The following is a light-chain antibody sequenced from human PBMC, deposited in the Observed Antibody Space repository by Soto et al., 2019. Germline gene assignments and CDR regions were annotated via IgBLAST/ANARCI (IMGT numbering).Light chain of an antibody. CDR2: KVS. CDR1: HSLVYSDGIAY. CDR3: MQGTHWPPYT. V-gene: IGKV2-30*01. J-gene: IGKJ2*01. Sequence: DVVMTQSPLSLPVTLGQPASISCRSSHSLVYSDGIAYLNWFQQRPGQSPRRLIYKVSYRDSGVPDRFSGRGSGTDFTRRIRRVEAEDVGVYYCMQGTHWPPYTFGQGTKLEIK.